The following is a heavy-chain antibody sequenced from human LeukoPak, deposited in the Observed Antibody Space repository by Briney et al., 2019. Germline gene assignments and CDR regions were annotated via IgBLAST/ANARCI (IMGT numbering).Heavy chain of an antibody. D-gene: IGHD3-10*01. CDR1: GYSISSGYY. CDR2: TYQSGST. V-gene: IGHV4-38-2*02. Sequence: PSETLSLTCAVSGYSISSGYYWGWIRQPPGKGLEWIGSTYQSGSTYYNPSLKSRVTISVDTSKNQFSLKLSSVTAADTAVYYCARDGAGSATPYYMDVWGKGTTVTVSS. CDR3: ARDGAGSATPYYMDV. J-gene: IGHJ6*03.